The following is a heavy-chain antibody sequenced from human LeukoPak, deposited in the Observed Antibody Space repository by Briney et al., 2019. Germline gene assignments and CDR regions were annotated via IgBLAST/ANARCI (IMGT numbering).Heavy chain of an antibody. CDR2: IYYSGST. CDR1: GGFISSSSYY. Sequence: SETLSLTCTVSGGFISSSSYYWGWIRQSPGKGLEWIGYIYYSGSTYYNPSLKSRVTISVDTSKNQFSLKLSSVTAADTAVYYCARVWVWQQLARWFDPWGQGTLVTVSS. J-gene: IGHJ5*02. D-gene: IGHD6-13*01. CDR3: ARVWVWQQLARWFDP. V-gene: IGHV4-39*07.